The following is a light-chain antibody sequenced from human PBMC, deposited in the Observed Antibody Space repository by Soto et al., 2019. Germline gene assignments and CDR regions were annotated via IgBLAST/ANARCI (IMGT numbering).Light chain of an antibody. CDR1: QSISSW. CDR2: DAS. CDR3: QQVNSYPLT. J-gene: IGKJ4*01. V-gene: IGKV1-5*01. Sequence: DIQMTQSPSTLSATAGDRVTITCRASQSISSWLAWYQQKPGKAPKLLIYDASNLESGVPSRFSGGGSGTEFTLTISSLQPEDFATYYCQQVNSYPLTFGGGTKVDIK.